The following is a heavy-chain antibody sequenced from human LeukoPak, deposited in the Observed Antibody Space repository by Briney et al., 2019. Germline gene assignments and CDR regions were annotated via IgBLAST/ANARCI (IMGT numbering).Heavy chain of an antibody. CDR2: INAGNGNT. CDR1: GYTFTSYA. Sequence: ASVKVSCKASGYTFTSYAMHWVRQAPGQRLEWMGWINAGNGNTKYSQKFQGRVTITRDTSASTAYMELSSLRSEDTAVYYCARTLISLVRGVLPVYWGQGTLVTVSS. V-gene: IGHV1-3*01. CDR3: ARTLISLVRGVLPVY. D-gene: IGHD3-10*01. J-gene: IGHJ4*02.